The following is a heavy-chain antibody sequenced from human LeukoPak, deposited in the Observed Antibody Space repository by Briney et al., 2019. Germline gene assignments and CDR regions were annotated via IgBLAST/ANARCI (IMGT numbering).Heavy chain of an antibody. D-gene: IGHD6-13*01. CDR2: IYTSGST. J-gene: IGHJ6*03. Sequence: PSETLSLTCTVWGGSISSYYWSWIRQPAGKGLEWIGRIYTSGSTNYNPSLKSRVTMSVDTSKNQFSLKLSSVTAADTPVYYCAGHLTWGIAAAGTSPMDVWGKGTTVTVSS. CDR3: AGHLTWGIAAAGTSPMDV. V-gene: IGHV4-4*07. CDR1: GGSISSYY.